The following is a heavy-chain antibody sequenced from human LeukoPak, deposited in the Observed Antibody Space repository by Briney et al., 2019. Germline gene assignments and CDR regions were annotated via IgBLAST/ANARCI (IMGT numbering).Heavy chain of an antibody. D-gene: IGHD3-10*01. CDR3: ARLRRNYYGSGLRNTWFDP. J-gene: IGHJ5*02. CDR2: INHSGST. V-gene: IGHV4-34*01. CDR1: GGSFSGYY. Sequence: SETLSLTCAVYGGSFSGYYWSWIRQPPGKGLEWIGEINHSGSTNYNPSLKSRVTISVDTSKNQFSLKLSSVTAADTAVYYCARLRRNYYGSGLRNTWFDPWGQGTLVTVSS.